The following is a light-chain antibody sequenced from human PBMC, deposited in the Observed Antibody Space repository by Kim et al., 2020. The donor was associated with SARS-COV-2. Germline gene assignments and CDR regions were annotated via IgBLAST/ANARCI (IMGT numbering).Light chain of an antibody. Sequence: VSPGQTASITCSGDDLGDKYTCWYQQKPGQSPLLVIYQDDRRPSGIPDRFSGSNSGNTATLTISGTQAMDEADYYCQTWDGITAVFGGGTRLTVL. J-gene: IGLJ3*02. CDR3: QTWDGITAV. CDR2: QDD. V-gene: IGLV3-1*01. CDR1: DLGDKY.